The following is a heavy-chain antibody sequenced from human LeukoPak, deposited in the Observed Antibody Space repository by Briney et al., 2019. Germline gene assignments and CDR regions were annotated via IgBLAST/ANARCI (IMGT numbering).Heavy chain of an antibody. CDR3: ARDLRGQLVLDFDY. V-gene: IGHV3-30*04. J-gene: IGHJ4*02. Sequence: GGSLRLSCAASGFTFGTFTMHWVRQAPGKGLEWVAVTSYDQGHKYYTDSVKGRFTVSRDNSKNTLYLEMNFLGGEDTAFYYCARDLRGQLVLDFDYWGQGTLVTVSS. CDR2: TSYDQGHK. CDR1: GFTFGTFT. D-gene: IGHD6-6*01.